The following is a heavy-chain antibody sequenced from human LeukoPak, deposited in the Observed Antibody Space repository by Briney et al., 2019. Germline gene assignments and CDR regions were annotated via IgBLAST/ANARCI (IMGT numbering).Heavy chain of an antibody. CDR3: ARGSGTFYYDSSGYLNWFDP. V-gene: IGHV4-39*01. CDR2: IYYSGST. J-gene: IGHJ5*02. Sequence: NPSETLSLTCTVSGGSISSSSYYWGWIRQPPGKGLEWIGSIYYSGSTYQNPSLRSRVTISVDTSKNQFSLKLSSVTAADTAVYYCARGSGTFYYDSSGYLNWFDPWGQGTLVTASS. D-gene: IGHD3-22*01. CDR1: GGSISSSSYY.